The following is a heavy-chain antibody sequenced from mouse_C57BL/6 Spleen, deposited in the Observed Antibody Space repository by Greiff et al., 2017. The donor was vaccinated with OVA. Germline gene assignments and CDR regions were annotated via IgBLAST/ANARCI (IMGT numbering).Heavy chain of an antibody. CDR2: ITPYNGGT. V-gene: IGHV1-19*01. CDR1: GYTFTDSY. Sequence: EVQLQQSGPVLVKPGASVKMSCKASGYTFTDSYLNWVKQSHGKSLEWIGVITPYNGGTSYTQKFKGKATLTVDPSSSTAYMELNSLTSEDSAVYYCAREHYGSSSPDYWGQGTTLTVSS. CDR3: AREHYGSSSPDY. D-gene: IGHD1-1*01. J-gene: IGHJ2*01.